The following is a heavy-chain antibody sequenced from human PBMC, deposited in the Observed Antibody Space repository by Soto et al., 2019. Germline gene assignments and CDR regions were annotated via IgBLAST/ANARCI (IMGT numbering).Heavy chain of an antibody. J-gene: IGHJ3*02. V-gene: IGHV1-2*02. CDR1: GYPVTAYY. D-gene: IGHD3-3*01. CDR2: INPATGAA. CDR3: ARGGGVGVAGSAAFDM. Sequence: QLHLVQSGAVVKKPGASVTVSCSASGYPVTAYYMHWVRQAPGRGLEWMGGINPATGAAKYTQTFQGGVTMTRDTAKSTVFMELSGLTSEDTAVFYCARGGGVGVAGSAAFDMWGQGTLVTVSS.